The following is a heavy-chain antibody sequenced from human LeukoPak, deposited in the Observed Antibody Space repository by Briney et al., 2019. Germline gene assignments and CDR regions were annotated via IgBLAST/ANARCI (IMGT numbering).Heavy chain of an antibody. J-gene: IGHJ4*02. V-gene: IGHV3-30-3*01. CDR3: VRESEYYFDHSASFDY. CDR1: GFTFTAYL. CDR2: MSSDGNAM. Sequence: GGSLRLSCAASGFTFTAYLIHWVRPAPGKGLEGVAVMSSDGNAMFYADSVKGRFTISRDNSKNTLYLQMNSLRAEDTAVYYCVRESEYYFDHSASFDYWGQGTLVTVSS. D-gene: IGHD3-22*01.